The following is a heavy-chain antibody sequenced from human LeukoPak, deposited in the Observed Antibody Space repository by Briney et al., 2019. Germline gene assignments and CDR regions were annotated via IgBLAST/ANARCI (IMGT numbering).Heavy chain of an antibody. CDR1: GYSFTNYC. J-gene: IGHJ4*02. CDR3: ARQRDSGFDFDS. D-gene: IGHD5-12*01. Sequence: MLGESLKISCMGSGYSFTNYCIGWVRQVPGSGLEWMGVIYPSDSDTRYSPSFQGQVTISADKSIDTAYLQWSSLKASDTAMYYCARQRDSGFDFDSWGQGTLVTVSS. V-gene: IGHV5-51*01. CDR2: IYPSDSDT.